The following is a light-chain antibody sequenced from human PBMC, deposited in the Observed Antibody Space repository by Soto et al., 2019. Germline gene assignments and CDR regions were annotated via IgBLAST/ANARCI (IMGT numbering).Light chain of an antibody. J-gene: IGKJ5*01. CDR1: QSVRTK. Sequence: EIVMTQSPATLSVSPGEGATLSCRACQSVRTKLAWYQQKAGQAPRLLIYGASTRATGVSDRFSGSGSGTEYTLTISSLQSEDFAVYYCQQYDTWPSITFGQGTRLEIK. CDR3: QQYDTWPSIT. CDR2: GAS. V-gene: IGKV3-15*01.